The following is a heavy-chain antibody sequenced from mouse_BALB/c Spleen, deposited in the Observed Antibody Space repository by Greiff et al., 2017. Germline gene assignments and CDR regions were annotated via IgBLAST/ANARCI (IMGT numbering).Heavy chain of an antibody. J-gene: IGHJ2*01. V-gene: IGHV1S34*01. CDR1: GYSFTGYY. CDR2: ISCYNGAT. D-gene: IGHD1-1*01. CDR3: ARSPFTTVVAYYFDY. Sequence: LVKTGASVKISCKASGYSFTGYYMHWVKQSHGKSLEWIGYISCYNGATSYNQKFKGKATFTVDTSSSTAYMQFNSLTSEDSAVYYCARSPFTTVVAYYFDYWGQGTTLTVSS.